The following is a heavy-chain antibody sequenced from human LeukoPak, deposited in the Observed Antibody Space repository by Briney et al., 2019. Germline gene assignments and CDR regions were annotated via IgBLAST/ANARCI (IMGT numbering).Heavy chain of an antibody. CDR2: IKQDGSEK. CDR1: GFTFSSYW. J-gene: IGHJ4*02. CDR3: ARLYCSSTSCYLLDY. D-gene: IGHD2-2*01. Sequence: GGSLRLSCAASGFTFSSYWMSWVRQAPGKGLEWVANIKQDGSEKYYADSVKGRFTISRDNAKNSLYLQMNSLRAEDTAVYYCARLYCSSTSCYLLDYWGQGTLVTVSS. V-gene: IGHV3-7*01.